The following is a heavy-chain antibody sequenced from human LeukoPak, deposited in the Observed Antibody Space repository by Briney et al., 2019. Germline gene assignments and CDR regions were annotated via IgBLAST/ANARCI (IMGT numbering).Heavy chain of an antibody. D-gene: IGHD6-19*01. J-gene: IGHJ4*02. CDR1: GGSISSSSYY. Sequence: PSETLSLTCTVSGGSISSSSYYWGWIRQPPGKGLEWIAYIYYSGSTNYNPSLKSRVTISVDTSKNQFSLKLSSVTAADTAVYYCARGGAVAGTRYFDYWGQGTLVTVSS. CDR2: IYYSGST. V-gene: IGHV4-61*05. CDR3: ARGGAVAGTRYFDY.